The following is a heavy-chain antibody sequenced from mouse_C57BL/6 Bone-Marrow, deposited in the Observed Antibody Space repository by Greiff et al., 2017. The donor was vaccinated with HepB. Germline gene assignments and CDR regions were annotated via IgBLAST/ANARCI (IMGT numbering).Heavy chain of an antibody. CDR2: IDPENGDT. Sequence: EVQLQQSGAELVRPGASVKLSCTASGFNIKDDYMHWVKQRPEQGLEWIGWIDPENGDTEYASKVQGKATITADTSSNTAYLQLSSLTSEDTAVYYCTSHFSDGYYGYWGQGTTLTFSS. V-gene: IGHV14-4*01. CDR3: TSHFSDGYYGY. J-gene: IGHJ2*01. D-gene: IGHD2-3*01. CDR1: GFNIKDDY.